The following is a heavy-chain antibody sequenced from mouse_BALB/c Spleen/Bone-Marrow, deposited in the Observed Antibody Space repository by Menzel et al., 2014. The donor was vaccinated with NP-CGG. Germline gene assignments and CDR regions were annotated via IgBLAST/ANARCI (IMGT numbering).Heavy chain of an antibody. Sequence: VMLVESGPGLVAPSQSLSITCTVSGFSLTSYGVHWVRQPPGKGLEWLGVIWAGGSTNYNSALMSRLSISKDNSKSQVFLKMNGLQTDDTAMYYCAREGSTMITTPFAYWGQGTLVTVSA. CDR2: IWAGGST. CDR3: AREGSTMITTPFAY. J-gene: IGHJ3*01. V-gene: IGHV2-9*02. D-gene: IGHD2-4*01. CDR1: GFSLTSYG.